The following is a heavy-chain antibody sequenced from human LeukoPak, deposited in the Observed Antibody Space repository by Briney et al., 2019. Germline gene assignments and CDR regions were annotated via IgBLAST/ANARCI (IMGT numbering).Heavy chain of an antibody. J-gene: IGHJ3*02. CDR2: ISSSSSTI. D-gene: IGHD2-2*02. CDR3: ARETLGYCSSTSCYTGSDAFDI. V-gene: IGHV3-48*01. Sequence: GGSLRLSCAASGFTFSSYSMNWVRQAPGEGLEWVSYISSSSSTIYYADSVKGRFTISRDNAKNSLYLQMNSLRAEDTAVYYCARETLGYCSSTSCYTGSDAFDIWGQGTMVTVSS. CDR1: GFTFSSYS.